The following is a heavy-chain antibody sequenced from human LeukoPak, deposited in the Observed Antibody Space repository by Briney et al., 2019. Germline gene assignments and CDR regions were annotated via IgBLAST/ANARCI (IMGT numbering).Heavy chain of an antibody. D-gene: IGHD5-12*01. J-gene: IGHJ4*02. V-gene: IGHV3-30*04. Sequence: PGGSLRLSCAASGFTFSSYAMHWVRQAPGKGLEWVAVISYDGSNKYYADSVKGRFTISRDNSKDTLYLQMNSLRAEDTAVYYCARPPSGYDSVGFDYWGQGTLVTVSS. CDR1: GFTFSSYA. CDR3: ARPPSGYDSVGFDY. CDR2: ISYDGSNK.